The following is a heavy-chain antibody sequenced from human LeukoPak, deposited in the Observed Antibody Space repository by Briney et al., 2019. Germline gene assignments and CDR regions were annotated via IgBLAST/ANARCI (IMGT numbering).Heavy chain of an antibody. CDR3: AKDWGEYFDYVWGSFTSFDF. CDR1: GFTFSSYA. CDR2: ISGSGHRT. V-gene: IGHV3-23*01. D-gene: IGHD3-16*01. Sequence: PGGSLRLSCAASGFTFSSYAMSWVRQAPGKGLEWVSAISGSGHRTYYADSVKGRFTISRDNSKNTLYLQMNSLRAEDTAVYYCAKDWGEYFDYVWGSFTSFDFWGQGTLVTVSS. J-gene: IGHJ4*02.